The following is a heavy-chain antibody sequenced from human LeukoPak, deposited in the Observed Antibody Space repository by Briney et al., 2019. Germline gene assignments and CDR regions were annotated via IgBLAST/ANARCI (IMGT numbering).Heavy chain of an antibody. CDR3: TSHAAFDP. CDR1: GFTFCSCW. Sequence: GGSLRLSCAASGFTFCSCWMNWVRQAPGKGLEWVGRIKSKNVGGTTDYAAPVKGRFTISRDDSKNTVYLQMNSLKIEDTAVYYCTSHAAFDPWGQGTLVTVSS. J-gene: IGHJ5*02. CDR2: IKSKNVGGTT. V-gene: IGHV3-15*01.